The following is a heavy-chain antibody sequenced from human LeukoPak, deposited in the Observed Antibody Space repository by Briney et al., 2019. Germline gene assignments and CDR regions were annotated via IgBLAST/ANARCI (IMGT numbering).Heavy chain of an antibody. J-gene: IGHJ4*02. Sequence: GGSLRLSCAASGFTFSSYAMSWVRQAPGKGLVWVSHINSGGSWTSYADSVKGRFTISKDNAKNTVYLQMNNLRAEDTAVYYCVSFYETYWGRGTLVTVSS. D-gene: IGHD2/OR15-2a*01. V-gene: IGHV3-74*01. CDR3: VSFYETY. CDR2: INSGGSWT. CDR1: GFTFSSYA.